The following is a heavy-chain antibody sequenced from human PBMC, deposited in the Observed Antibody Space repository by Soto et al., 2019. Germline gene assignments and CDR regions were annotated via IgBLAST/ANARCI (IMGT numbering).Heavy chain of an antibody. Sequence: GGSLRLSCAASGFTFSGYAMHWVRQAPGKGLEWVALISADGRSKYHADSVKGRFTISRDNSKNTLYLEMNSLRVEDTAVYYCATGYHFGDHWGQGTLVTVSS. CDR3: ATGYHFGDH. CDR2: ISADGRSK. CDR1: GFTFSGYA. J-gene: IGHJ4*02. V-gene: IGHV3-30*03. D-gene: IGHD3-22*01.